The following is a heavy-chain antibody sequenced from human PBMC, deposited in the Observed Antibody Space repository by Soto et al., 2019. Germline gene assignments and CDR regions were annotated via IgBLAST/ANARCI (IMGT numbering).Heavy chain of an antibody. J-gene: IGHJ3*02. CDR2: ISASGTTI. D-gene: IGHD4-4*01. CDR3: ARGDYRRGAGTFDI. V-gene: IGHV3-48*02. Sequence: EEQLVESGGGLVQPGGSLRLSCAASGFTLSSYNMIWVRQAPGKGLDYISSISASGTTIYYADSVKGRFTISRDSAKSSLYLQMNSLRDEDTAVYYCARGDYRRGAGTFDIWGQGTMVTVSS. CDR1: GFTLSSYN.